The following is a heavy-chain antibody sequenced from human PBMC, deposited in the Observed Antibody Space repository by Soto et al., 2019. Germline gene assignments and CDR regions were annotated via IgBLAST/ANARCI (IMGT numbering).Heavy chain of an antibody. CDR3: VRDGTKTLRDWFDP. J-gene: IGHJ5*02. V-gene: IGHV4-34*01. Sequence: SETLSLTCAVYGGSFSGYYWSWIRQPPGKGLEWIGEINHSGSTNYNPSLKSRVTISVDTSKNQFSLRLRSVTAADTAVYYCVRDGTKTLRDWFDPWGQGISVTVSS. CDR2: INHSGST. D-gene: IGHD1-1*01. CDR1: GGSFSGYY.